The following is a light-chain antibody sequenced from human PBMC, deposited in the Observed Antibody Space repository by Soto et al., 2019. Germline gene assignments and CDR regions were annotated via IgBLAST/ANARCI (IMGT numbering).Light chain of an antibody. Sequence: EIVLTQSPATLSLSPGERATLSCGASQSVRSYLAWYQQKPSQAPRLLIYDASNRATGIPARFSGSGSGTDFTLTISSLEPEDFAVYYCQQRSTWPLTFGGGTKVEIK. CDR1: QSVRSY. CDR2: DAS. CDR3: QQRSTWPLT. V-gene: IGKV3-11*01. J-gene: IGKJ4*01.